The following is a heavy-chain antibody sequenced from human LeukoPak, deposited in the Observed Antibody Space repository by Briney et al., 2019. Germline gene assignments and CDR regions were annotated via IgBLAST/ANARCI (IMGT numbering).Heavy chain of an antibody. V-gene: IGHV4-59*12. CDR3: ARVGDYDSSGYYPDDY. CDR1: GGSISSYY. D-gene: IGHD3-22*01. CDR2: IYYSGST. J-gene: IGHJ4*02. Sequence: SETLSLTCTVSGGSISSYYWSWIRQPPGKGLEWIGYIYYSGSTNYNPSLKSRVTISVDTSKNQFSLKLSSVTAADTAVYYCARVGDYDSSGYYPDDYWGQGTLVTVSS.